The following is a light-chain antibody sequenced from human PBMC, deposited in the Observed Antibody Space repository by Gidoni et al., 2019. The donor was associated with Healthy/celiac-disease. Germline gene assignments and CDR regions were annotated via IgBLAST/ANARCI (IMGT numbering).Light chain of an antibody. J-gene: IGLJ2*01. V-gene: IGLV4-69*01. CDR1: SGHSRYA. CDR2: LNSDGSH. CDR3: QTWGTGIVV. Sequence: QLVLTQSPSASASLGASVKLTCTLSSGHSRYAIAWHQQQPEKGPRYLMKLNSDGSHSKGDGIPDRFSGSSSGASRYLTLASLQSEDEADYYFQTWGTGIVVFGGGTKLTVL.